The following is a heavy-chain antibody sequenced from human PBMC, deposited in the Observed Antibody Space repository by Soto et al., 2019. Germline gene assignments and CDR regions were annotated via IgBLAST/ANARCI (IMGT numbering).Heavy chain of an antibody. CDR3: ARQLGQYSSSWYAFDI. Sequence: GASLKISCKGSGYSFTSYWIGWVRQMPGKGLEWMGIIYPGDPDTRYSPSFQGQVTISADKSISTAYLQWSSLKASDTAIYYCARQLGQYSSSWYAFDIWGQGTMVTVSS. V-gene: IGHV5-51*01. CDR1: GYSFTSYW. D-gene: IGHD6-13*01. J-gene: IGHJ3*02. CDR2: IYPGDPDT.